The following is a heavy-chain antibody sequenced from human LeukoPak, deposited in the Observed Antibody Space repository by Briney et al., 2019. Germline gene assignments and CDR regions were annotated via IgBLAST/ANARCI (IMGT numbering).Heavy chain of an antibody. D-gene: IGHD6-19*01. J-gene: IGHJ3*02. CDR3: ARDHPSPKISQWLVRGAFDI. CDR2: INPKTAVT. Sequence: GASVKVSCKASGYTFTGHHIHWVRQAPGQGLEWMGWINPKTAVTNYAQKFQGRVTMTRDTSISTAYMELTRLRSDDTAVYYCARDHPSPKISQWLVRGAFDIWGQGTMVTVSS. V-gene: IGHV1-2*02. CDR1: GYTFTGHH.